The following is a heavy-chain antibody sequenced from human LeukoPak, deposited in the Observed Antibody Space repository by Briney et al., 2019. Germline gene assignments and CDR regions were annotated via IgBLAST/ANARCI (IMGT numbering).Heavy chain of an antibody. J-gene: IGHJ4*02. CDR3: AKDNPLDY. CDR2: IRYNGNNK. CDR1: GFTFSNYG. V-gene: IGHV3-30*02. D-gene: IGHD1-14*01. Sequence: AGGSLRLSCGASGFTFSNYGMLWVRQAPGKGLEWVAFIRYNGNNKLYADSVKGRFTISRDNSKNTLYLHINSLRAEDTAVYYCAKDNPLDYWGQGTLVTVSS.